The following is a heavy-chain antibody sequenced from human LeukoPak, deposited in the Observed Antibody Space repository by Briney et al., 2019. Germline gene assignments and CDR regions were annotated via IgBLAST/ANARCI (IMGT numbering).Heavy chain of an antibody. CDR3: ARDTHPIVVVPAAIPGTGNWFDP. V-gene: IGHV7-4-1*02. CDR1: GYTFTSYA. Sequence: ASVKVSCKASGYTFTSYAMNWVRQAPGQGLEWMGWINTNTGNPTYAQGFTGRFVFSLDTSVSTAYLQISSLKAEDTAVYYCARDTHPIVVVPAAIPGTGNWFDPWGQGTLVTVSS. D-gene: IGHD2-2*02. CDR2: INTNTGNP. J-gene: IGHJ5*02.